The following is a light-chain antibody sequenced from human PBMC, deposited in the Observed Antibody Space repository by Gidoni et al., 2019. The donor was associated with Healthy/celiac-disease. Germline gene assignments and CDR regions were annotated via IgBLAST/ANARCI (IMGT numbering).Light chain of an antibody. CDR1: SSDVAGYNY. Sequence: QPALPPPRPVSGSPGQSVTISCTGTSSDVAGYNYVSWYQQHPGRAPKLMIYDVSKRPSGVPDRFSGSKSGSTASLTISGLQAEDEADYYCCSYAGSYTLVFGGGTKLTVL. V-gene: IGLV2-11*01. CDR3: CSYAGSYTLV. J-gene: IGLJ2*01. CDR2: DVS.